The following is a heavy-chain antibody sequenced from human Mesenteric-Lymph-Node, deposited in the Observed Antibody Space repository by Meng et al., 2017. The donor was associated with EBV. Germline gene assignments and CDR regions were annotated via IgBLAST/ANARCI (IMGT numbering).Heavy chain of an antibody. D-gene: IGHD3-10*01. CDR1: GGSISSDNW. Sequence: QVQLQAAGPGLVQPSGTLSLTCAFSGGSISSDNWWTWVRQPPGKGLEWIGEIHHSGATNYNPSLKSRVTISVDKSKNQFSLKLSSVTAADAAVYFCASVIYGSGLNSWFDPWGHGTLVTVSS. CDR2: IHHSGAT. J-gene: IGHJ5*02. CDR3: ASVIYGSGLNSWFDP. V-gene: IGHV4-4*02.